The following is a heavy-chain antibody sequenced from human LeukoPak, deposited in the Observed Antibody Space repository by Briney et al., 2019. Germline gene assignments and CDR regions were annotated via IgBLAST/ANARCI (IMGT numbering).Heavy chain of an antibody. Sequence: PGGSLRLSCAASGFTFSSYSMNWVRQAPGKGLEWVSFISSSSSYIYYADSVKGRFTISRDNAKNSLYLQMNSLRAEDTAVYYCASDSSGWYSTPDYFDYWGQGTLVTVSS. CDR3: ASDSSGWYSTPDYFDY. CDR1: GFTFSSYS. J-gene: IGHJ4*02. CDR2: ISSSSSYI. D-gene: IGHD6-19*01. V-gene: IGHV3-21*01.